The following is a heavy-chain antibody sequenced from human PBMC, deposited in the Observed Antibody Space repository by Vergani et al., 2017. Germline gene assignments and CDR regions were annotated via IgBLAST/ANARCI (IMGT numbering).Heavy chain of an antibody. CDR1: GFTFDDYA. Sequence: EVQLVESGGGLVQPGRSLRLSCAASGFTFDDYAMHWVRQAPGKGLEWVSGISWNSGSIGYADSVKGRFTISRDNAKNSLYLQMNSLRAEDTALYYCAKDILGGVRDSQGYSYGWGSFDYWGQGTLVTVSS. V-gene: IGHV3-9*01. D-gene: IGHD5-18*01. CDR2: ISWNSGSI. CDR3: AKDILGGVRDSQGYSYGWGSFDY. J-gene: IGHJ4*02.